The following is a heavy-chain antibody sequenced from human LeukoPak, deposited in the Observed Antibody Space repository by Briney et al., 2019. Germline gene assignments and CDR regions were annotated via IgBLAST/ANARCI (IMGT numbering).Heavy chain of an antibody. Sequence: LSGGSLRLSCAASGFTFSSHWMHWVRQAPGKGLEWVSAISGGGGNTYYADSVKGRFTISRDNSKNTLYLQMNSLRAEDMAVYYCGKNRYSGSLSPFDIWGQGTMVTVSS. CDR1: GFTFSSHW. J-gene: IGHJ3*02. CDR3: GKNRYSGSLSPFDI. V-gene: IGHV3-23*01. D-gene: IGHD1-26*01. CDR2: ISGGGGNT.